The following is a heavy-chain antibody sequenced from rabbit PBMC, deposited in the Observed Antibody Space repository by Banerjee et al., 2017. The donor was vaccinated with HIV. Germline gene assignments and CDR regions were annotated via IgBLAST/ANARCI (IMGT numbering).Heavy chain of an antibody. Sequence: QEQLVESGGGLVQPEGSLTLTCTASGFSLSSGAMSWVRQAPGKGLEWIGYMYFASGTTDYASWVNGRFTISRSTSLNTVTLKMTSLTGADTATYFCARYSSGWGDNLWGQGTLVTVS. J-gene: IGHJ3*01. CDR1: GFSLSSGA. D-gene: IGHD4-1*01. CDR3: ARYSSGWGDNL. V-gene: IGHV1S47*01. CDR2: MYFASGTT.